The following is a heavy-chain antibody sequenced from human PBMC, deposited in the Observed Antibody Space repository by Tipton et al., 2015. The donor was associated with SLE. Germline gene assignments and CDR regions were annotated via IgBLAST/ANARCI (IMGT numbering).Heavy chain of an antibody. CDR1: GDSISSGNYY. V-gene: IGHV4-61*10. Sequence: PGLVKPSETLSLTCAVYGDSISSGNYYWSWIRQSAGKGLEWIGRIASSAYTNYSPSFESRVAISLDTSNNQFSLRLDSLTAADTALYYCVRQSGYSSGGFTYGAALGGLFDYWGQGILVTVSS. CDR3: VRQSGYSSGGFTYGAALGGLFDY. D-gene: IGHD4/OR15-4a*01. J-gene: IGHJ4*02. CDR2: IASSAYT.